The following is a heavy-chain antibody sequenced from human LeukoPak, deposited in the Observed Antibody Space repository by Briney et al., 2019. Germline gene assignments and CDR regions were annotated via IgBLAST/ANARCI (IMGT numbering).Heavy chain of an antibody. CDR3: ATRSCSISACRASSYHCMDF. D-gene: IGHD2-2*01. V-gene: IGHV3-30*02. CDR1: GFIFSNYG. Sequence: GGSLRLSCAASGFIFSNYGMYWVRQAPGKGLEWVSFIRYDGSDKYYADSVKGRFTISKDKSKNTVYLQMNSLRAEDTAVYYCATRSCSISACRASSYHCMDFWGKGTTVTVSS. CDR2: IRYDGSDK. J-gene: IGHJ6*03.